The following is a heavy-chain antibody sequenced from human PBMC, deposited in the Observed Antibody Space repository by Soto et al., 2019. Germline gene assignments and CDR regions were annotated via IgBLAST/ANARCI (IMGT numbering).Heavy chain of an antibody. Sequence: GGSLRLSCAASGFTFRNYAMNWVRQAPGKGLEWVSVISGGGSSTDYADSVKGRFTISRDNSNNMLYLQMNSLSAEDTAVYYCAKDPRNYLGGIDYWGQGTLVTVSS. CDR1: GFTFRNYA. CDR3: AKDPRNYLGGIDY. V-gene: IGHV3-23*01. CDR2: ISGGGSST. J-gene: IGHJ4*02. D-gene: IGHD3-16*01.